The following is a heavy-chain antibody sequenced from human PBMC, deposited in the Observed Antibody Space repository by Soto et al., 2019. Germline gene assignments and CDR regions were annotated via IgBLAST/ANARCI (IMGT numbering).Heavy chain of an antibody. CDR3: AREGERGGRNWFDP. D-gene: IGHD3-10*01. CDR2: IIPIFGTA. CDR1: GGTFSSYA. Sequence: QVQLVQSGAEVKKPGSSVKVSCKASGGTFSSYAISWVRQAPGQGLEWMGGIIPIFGTANYAQKFQGSVTITADESTSTADMELSSLRSEDTAEYYCAREGERGGRNWFDPWGQGTLVTVSS. V-gene: IGHV1-69*12. J-gene: IGHJ5*02.